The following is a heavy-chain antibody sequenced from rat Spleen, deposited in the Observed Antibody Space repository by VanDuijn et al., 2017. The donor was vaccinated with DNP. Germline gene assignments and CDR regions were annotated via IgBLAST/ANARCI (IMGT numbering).Heavy chain of an antibody. D-gene: IGHD1-12*02. J-gene: IGHJ2*01. CDR3: ARSYYDGTYYFDY. CDR1: GYSITSNY. CDR2: ISYSGIT. Sequence: EVQLQESGPGLVKPSQSLSLTCSVTGYSITSNYWGWIRKFPGNEMEWMAYISYSGITGYNPSLKSRISITRDTSKNQFFVQVKSVTTEDTATYYCARSYYDGTYYFDYWGQGVMVTVSS. V-gene: IGHV3-1*01.